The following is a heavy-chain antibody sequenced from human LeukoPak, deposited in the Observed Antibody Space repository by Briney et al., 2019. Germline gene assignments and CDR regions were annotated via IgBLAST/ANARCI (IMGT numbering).Heavy chain of an antibody. CDR1: GGSISSYY. Sequence: SETLSLTCTVSGGSISSYYWSWIRQPPGKGLEWIGYIYYSGSTNYNPSLKSRVTISVDTSKNQFSLKLSSVTAADTAVYYCARVVRYFDWLLDGNWFDPWGQGTLVTVSS. CDR3: ARVVRYFDWLLDGNWFDP. CDR2: IYYSGST. J-gene: IGHJ5*02. D-gene: IGHD3-9*01. V-gene: IGHV4-59*12.